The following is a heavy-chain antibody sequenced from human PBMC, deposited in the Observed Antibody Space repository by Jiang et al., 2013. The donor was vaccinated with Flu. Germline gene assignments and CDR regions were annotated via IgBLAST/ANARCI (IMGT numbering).Heavy chain of an antibody. J-gene: IGHJ4*02. CDR2: IIPIFDTT. D-gene: IGHD5-12*01. CDR3: ARGHYTGYDYGLGFDY. CDR1: GDTFSNA. Sequence: QLVESGAELKKPGSSVKVSCKASGDTFSNAISWVRQAPGRGLEWMGGIIPIFDTTNYAQKFQGRVTITADKSTRTAYMELSSLRSEDTAVYYCARGHYTGYDYGLGFDYWGQGTLVTVSS. V-gene: IGHV1-69*06.